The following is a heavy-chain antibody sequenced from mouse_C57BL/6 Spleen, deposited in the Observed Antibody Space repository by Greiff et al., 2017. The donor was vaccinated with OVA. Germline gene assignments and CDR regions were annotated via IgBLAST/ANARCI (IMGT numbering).Heavy chain of an antibody. V-gene: IGHV14-2*01. CDR2: IDPADGET. Sequence: VQLQQSGAELVKPGASVKLSCTASGFNITDYYMHWVKQRTEQGLEWIGRIDPADGETKYAPKFQGKATRTADTSTNTGYLQLSILTAENTAVYYCARYESNDEAMDYWGQGTSVTVSS. J-gene: IGHJ4*01. CDR3: ARYESNDEAMDY. CDR1: GFNITDYY. D-gene: IGHD2-12*01.